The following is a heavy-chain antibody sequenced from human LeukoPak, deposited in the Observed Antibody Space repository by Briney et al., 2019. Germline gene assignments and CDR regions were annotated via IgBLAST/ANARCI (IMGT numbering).Heavy chain of an antibody. D-gene: IGHD4-17*01. V-gene: IGHV4-59*01. CDR3: ARATWGRDQYGDSLYYFDY. CDR1: GGSISSYY. CDR2: IYYSGST. Sequence: SETLSLTCTVSGGSISSYYWSWIRQPPGKGLEWIGYIYYSGSTNYNPSLKSRVTISLDTSKNQFHLKLSAVTAADTAVYYCARATWGRDQYGDSLYYFDYWGQGTLVTVSS. J-gene: IGHJ4*02.